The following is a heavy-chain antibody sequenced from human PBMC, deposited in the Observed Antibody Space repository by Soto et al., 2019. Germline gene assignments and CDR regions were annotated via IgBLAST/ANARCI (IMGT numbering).Heavy chain of an antibody. J-gene: IGHJ4*02. CDR2: VYYTGST. V-gene: IGHV4-59*01. D-gene: IGHD2-8*02. Sequence: PSETLSLTCSVSGGSISGSYWSWIRQSPGKGLEWLGYVYYTGSTNYNPSLRSRVSISVDTSKDEFSLRLSSVTAAATAVYFCERSVAGAGAHIDYWGQGTQVTVSS. CDR3: ERSVAGAGAHIDY. CDR1: GGSISGSY.